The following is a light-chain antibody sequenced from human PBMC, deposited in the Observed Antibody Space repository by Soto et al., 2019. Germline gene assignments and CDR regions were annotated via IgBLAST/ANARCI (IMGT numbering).Light chain of an antibody. J-gene: IGLJ2*01. Sequence: QSALTQPPSASGSPGQSVTISCTGTSSDVGGYKYVSWYQQHPGKAPKLMIYDVSKRPSGVPDRFSGSKSGNTASLTISGLQAEDEADYYCCSYAGSYTLVFGGGTKVTVL. CDR3: CSYAGSYTLV. CDR2: DVS. V-gene: IGLV2-11*01. CDR1: SSDVGGYKY.